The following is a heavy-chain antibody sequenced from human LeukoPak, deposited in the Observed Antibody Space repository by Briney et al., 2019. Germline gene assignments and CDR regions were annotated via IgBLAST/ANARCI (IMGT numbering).Heavy chain of an antibody. CDR2: ISYDGSNK. CDR1: GFTFSSYA. D-gene: IGHD3-10*01. J-gene: IGHJ6*02. CDR3: ASIQLWFGDHYYGMDV. Sequence: GGSLRLSCAASGFTFSSYAMHWVRQAPGKGLEWVAVISYDGSNKYYADSVKGRFTISRDNSKNTLYLQMNSLRAEDTAVYYCASIQLWFGDHYYGMDVWGQGTTVTVSS. V-gene: IGHV3-30-3*02.